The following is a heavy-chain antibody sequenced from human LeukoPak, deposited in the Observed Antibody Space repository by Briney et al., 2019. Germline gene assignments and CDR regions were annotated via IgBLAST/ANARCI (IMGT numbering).Heavy chain of an antibody. V-gene: IGHV1-46*01. Sequence: ASVQVSCQASGYTFTSYYMHWVRQAPGQGLEWMGIINPSGGSTSYAQKFQGRVTMTRDTSTSTVYMELSSLRSEDTAVYYCARMYRPYYFDYWGQGTLVTVSS. CDR1: GYTFTSYY. CDR2: INPSGGST. J-gene: IGHJ4*02. CDR3: ARMYRPYYFDY. D-gene: IGHD1-26*01.